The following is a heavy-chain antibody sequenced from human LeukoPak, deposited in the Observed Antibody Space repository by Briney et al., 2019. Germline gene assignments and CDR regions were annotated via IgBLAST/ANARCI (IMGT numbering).Heavy chain of an antibody. CDR2: ISWNSVSI. Sequence: GRSLRLSCAASAFTFDDYAMHWVRQAPGKGLEWVSGISWNSVSIGYADSVKGRFTISRDNAKNSLYLEMNSLRAEDTAVYYCAIMVIPYYFDYWGQGTLVTVSS. CDR1: AFTFDDYA. V-gene: IGHV3-9*01. CDR3: AIMVIPYYFDY. J-gene: IGHJ4*02. D-gene: IGHD3-16*01.